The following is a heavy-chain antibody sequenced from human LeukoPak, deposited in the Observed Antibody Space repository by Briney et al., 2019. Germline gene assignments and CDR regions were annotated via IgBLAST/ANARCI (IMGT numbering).Heavy chain of an antibody. Sequence: ASVKVSCKASGYTFTSYGISWVRQAPGQGLEWMGWISAYNGNTNYAQKLQGRVTMTTDTSTSTAYMELRSLRSDDTAVYYCGRDQCEYYGSWSAENYYFDYWGQASLVTVSA. CDR3: GRDQCEYYGSWSAENYYFDY. D-gene: IGHD3-10*01. J-gene: IGHJ4*02. CDR1: GYTFTSYG. V-gene: IGHV1-18*04. CDR2: ISAYNGNT.